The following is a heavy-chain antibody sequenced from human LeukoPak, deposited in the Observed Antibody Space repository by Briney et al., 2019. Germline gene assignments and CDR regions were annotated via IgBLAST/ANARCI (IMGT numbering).Heavy chain of an antibody. V-gene: IGHV3-23*01. CDR2: ISGSGGST. J-gene: IGHJ4*02. CDR1: GFTFSSYA. CDR3: AKSNLLWFGELRPTLYYFDY. D-gene: IGHD3-10*01. Sequence: GGSLRLSCAASGFTFSSYAMSWVRQAPGKGLERVSAISGSGGSTYYADSVKGRFTISRDNSKNTLYLQMNSLRAEDTAVYYCAKSNLLWFGELRPTLYYFDYWGQGTLVTVSS.